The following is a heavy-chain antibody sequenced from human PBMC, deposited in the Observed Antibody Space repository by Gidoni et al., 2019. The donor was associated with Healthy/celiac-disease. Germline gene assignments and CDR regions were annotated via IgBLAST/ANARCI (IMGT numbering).Heavy chain of an antibody. CDR2: IYTSGST. CDR1: GGSISSGSYY. CDR3: ARTGGSFHS. V-gene: IGHV4-61*02. D-gene: IGHD1-26*01. J-gene: IGHJ4*02. Sequence: QVQLQASGPGLVKPSQTLSLTCTVSGGSISSGSYYWRWIRRPAGKGLEWIGRIYTSGSTNYNPSLKSRVTISVDTSKNQFSLKLSSVTAADTAVYYCARTGGSFHSWGQGNLVTVSS.